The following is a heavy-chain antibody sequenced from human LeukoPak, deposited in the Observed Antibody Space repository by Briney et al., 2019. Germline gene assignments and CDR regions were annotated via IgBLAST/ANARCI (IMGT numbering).Heavy chain of an antibody. CDR3: ARGPLIPTVDHLYYFDY. D-gene: IGHD2-21*01. J-gene: IGHJ4*02. CDR2: ISGSSSFI. V-gene: IGHV3-21*01. Sequence: GGSLRLSCAASGFTFSTYGMSWVRQAPGKGLEWVSSISGSSSFIYYADSLKGRFTISRDNAKNSLYLQMNSLRAEDTAVYFCARGPLIPTVDHLYYFDYWGQGTLVTVSS. CDR1: GFTFSTYG.